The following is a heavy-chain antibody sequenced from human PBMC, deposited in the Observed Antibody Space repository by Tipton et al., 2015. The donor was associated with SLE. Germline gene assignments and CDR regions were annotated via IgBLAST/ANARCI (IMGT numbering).Heavy chain of an antibody. CDR2: ISSDGNKI. D-gene: IGHD2-21*02. V-gene: IGHV3-30-3*01. CDR1: GFTFSSSA. J-gene: IGHJ4*02. Sequence: SLRLSCAASGFTFSSSAMHLVRQAPGKGLEWVAVISSDGNKIYYADSVKGRFTISRDNSRNTLYLQMDSLRAEDTAVYYCARDQREVTGRGGWYFDYWGQGTLVTVSS. CDR3: ARDQREVTGRGGWYFDY.